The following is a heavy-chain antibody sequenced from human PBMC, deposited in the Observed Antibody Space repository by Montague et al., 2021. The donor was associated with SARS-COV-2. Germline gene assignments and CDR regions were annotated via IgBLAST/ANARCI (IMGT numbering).Heavy chain of an antibody. V-gene: IGHV4-38-2*02. D-gene: IGHD2-21*02. Sequence: SETLSLTCTVSGYSISSGDYWGWIRQPPGKGLEWIGRIYRNGNTYYNPSLKSRVTISVDTSKNQFSLKLSSVTAADTAMYYCARELQYNWFDPWGQGTLVTVSS. CDR3: ARELQYNWFDP. CDR2: IYRNGNT. CDR1: GYSISSGDY. J-gene: IGHJ5*02.